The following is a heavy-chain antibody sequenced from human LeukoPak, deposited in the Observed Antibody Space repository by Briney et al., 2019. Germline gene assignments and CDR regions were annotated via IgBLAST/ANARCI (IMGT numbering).Heavy chain of an antibody. D-gene: IGHD4-17*01. V-gene: IGHV3-33*01. J-gene: IGHJ4*02. CDR1: GFTFSSYG. CDR2: IWYDGSNK. Sequence: GGSLRLSCAASGFTFSSYGMHWVRQAPGKGREWVAVIWYDGSNKYYAVSVKGRFTISRDNSKNTLYLQMNSLRAEDTAVYYCARYVTTVTYFDHWGQGTLVTVSS. CDR3: ARYVTTVTYFDH.